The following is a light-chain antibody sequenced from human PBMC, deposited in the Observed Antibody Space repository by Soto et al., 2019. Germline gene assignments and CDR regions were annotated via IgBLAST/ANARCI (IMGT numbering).Light chain of an antibody. CDR1: QSISIY. Sequence: DIQMTQSPSSPSASIGDRVTITCRASQSISIYLNWYQQTPGKAPKLLIYAASSLQSGVPSRFSGSGSGTDFTLAISSLQPEDFATYFCQQSYNAPFTFGPGTKVDIK. CDR3: QQSYNAPFT. V-gene: IGKV1-39*01. CDR2: AAS. J-gene: IGKJ3*01.